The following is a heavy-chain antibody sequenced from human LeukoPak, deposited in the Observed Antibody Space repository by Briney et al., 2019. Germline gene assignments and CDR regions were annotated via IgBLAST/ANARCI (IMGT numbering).Heavy chain of an antibody. D-gene: IGHD6-6*01. CDR1: GYTFTSHG. Sequence: ASVKVSCKASGYTFTSHGISWVRQAPGQGLEWMGWISAYNGNTNYAQKLQGRVTMTTDTSTSTAYMELRSLRSDDTAVYYCARVRGIAARPDYNWFDPWGQGTLVTVSS. V-gene: IGHV1-18*01. CDR2: ISAYNGNT. J-gene: IGHJ5*02. CDR3: ARVRGIAARPDYNWFDP.